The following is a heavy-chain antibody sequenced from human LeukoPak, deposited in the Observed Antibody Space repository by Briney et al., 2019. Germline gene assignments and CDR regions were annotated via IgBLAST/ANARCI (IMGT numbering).Heavy chain of an antibody. CDR3: TAGTGYNFHY. CDR2: IWYDGSNK. J-gene: IGHJ4*02. CDR1: GFTFSYYG. D-gene: IGHD5-24*01. Sequence: GRSLRLSCAASGFTFSYYGMHWVRQAPGKGLEWVANIWYDGSNKYYADSVKGRFTISRDNSKNTLYLQMNSLRTEDTAVYYCTAGTGYNFHYWGQGTLVTVSS. V-gene: IGHV3-33*01.